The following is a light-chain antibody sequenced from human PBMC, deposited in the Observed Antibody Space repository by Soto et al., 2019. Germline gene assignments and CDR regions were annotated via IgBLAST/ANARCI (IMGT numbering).Light chain of an antibody. V-gene: IGKV1-5*03. Sequence: DLQMTQSPSTLSASVGDRVTISCRASQSVGSWLAWYQQKPGQAPKLLIYKASSLESGVPSRFSGSGSGTEFTLTISSLQPDDFATYYCQQYDTSSTFGGGTKVEIK. CDR1: QSVGSW. CDR3: QQYDTSST. CDR2: KAS. J-gene: IGKJ4*01.